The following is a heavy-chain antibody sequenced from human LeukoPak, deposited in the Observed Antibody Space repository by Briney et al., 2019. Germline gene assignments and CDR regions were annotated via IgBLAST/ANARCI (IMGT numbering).Heavy chain of an antibody. CDR1: GFTFSRFS. D-gene: IGHD3-10*01. J-gene: IGHJ3*02. Sequence: GGSLRLSRAASGFTFSRFSMNWVRQAPGKGLEWVSHIYSSDTTYADSVKGRFTISRDNAKNSLYLQMNSLRDEDTAVYYCARDLHYAFDIWGQGTMVTASS. CDR3: ARDLHYAFDI. CDR2: IYSSDTT. V-gene: IGHV3-48*02.